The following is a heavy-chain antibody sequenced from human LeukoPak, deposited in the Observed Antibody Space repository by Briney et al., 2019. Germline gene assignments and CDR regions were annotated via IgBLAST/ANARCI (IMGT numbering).Heavy chain of an antibody. CDR1: GGSFSGYY. J-gene: IGHJ5*02. Sequence: SETLSLTCAVYGGSFSGYYWSWIRQPPGKGLEWIGEINHSGSTNYNPSLKSRVTISVDTSKNQFSLKLSPVTAADTAVYYCARARYDFWSGYYVWFDPWGQGTLVTVSS. V-gene: IGHV4-34*01. CDR2: INHSGST. CDR3: ARARYDFWSGYYVWFDP. D-gene: IGHD3-3*01.